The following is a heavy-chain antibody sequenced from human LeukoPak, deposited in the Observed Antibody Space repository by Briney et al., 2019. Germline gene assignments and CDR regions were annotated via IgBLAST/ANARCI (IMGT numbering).Heavy chain of an antibody. CDR3: ARSHSVGEYYYYYYMDV. CDR2: FDPEDGET. D-gene: IGHD5-18*01. V-gene: IGHV1-24*01. Sequence: ASVKVSCKVSGYTLTELSMHWVRQAPGKGLEWMGGFDPEDGETIYAQKFQGRVTMTEDTSTDTAYMELSSLRAEDTAVYYCARSHSVGEYYYYYYMDVWGKGTTVTVSS. CDR1: GYTLTELS. J-gene: IGHJ6*03.